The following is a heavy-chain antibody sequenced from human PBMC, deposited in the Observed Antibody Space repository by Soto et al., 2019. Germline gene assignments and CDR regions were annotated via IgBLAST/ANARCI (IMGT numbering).Heavy chain of an antibody. V-gene: IGHV4-34*01. D-gene: IGHD4-4*01. CDR2: INHSGST. J-gene: IGHJ6*02. CDR1: GGSFSGYY. CDR3: ASPFYDYKHYYGMDV. Sequence: SETLSLTCAVYGGSFSGYYWSWIRQPPGKGLEWIGEINHSGSTNYNPSLKSRVTISVDTSKNQFSLKLSSVTAADTAMYYCASPFYDYKHYYGMDVWGQGTTVTVSS.